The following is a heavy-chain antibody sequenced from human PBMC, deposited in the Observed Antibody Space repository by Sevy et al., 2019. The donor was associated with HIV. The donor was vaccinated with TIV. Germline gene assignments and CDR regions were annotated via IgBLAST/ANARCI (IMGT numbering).Heavy chain of an antibody. V-gene: IGHV3-23*01. CDR1: GFTFSSYA. CDR3: AKGPYSISWYDYGAFDI. CDR2: IRGSGGST. Sequence: GGSLRLSCAASGFTFSSYAMSWVRQAPGKGLEWVSAIRGSGGSTYYADSGKGRFTISRDNSKNTLYLQMNSLRAEDTAVYYCAKGPYSISWYDYGAFDIWGQGTMVTVSS. J-gene: IGHJ3*02. D-gene: IGHD6-13*01.